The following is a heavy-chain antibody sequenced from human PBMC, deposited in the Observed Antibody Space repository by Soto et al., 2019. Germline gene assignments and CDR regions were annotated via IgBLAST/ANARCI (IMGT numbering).Heavy chain of an antibody. V-gene: IGHV1-18*01. CDR3: ARASYYYDSSGYFPDV. CDR1: GYTFTSYG. Sequence: QVQLVQSGAEVKKPGASVKVSCKASGYTFTSYGISWVRQAPGQGLEWMGWISAYNGNTNYAQKLQGRVTMTTDTSTSTAYMELMSLRSDDTAVYYCARASYYYDSSGYFPDVWGQGTTVTVSS. D-gene: IGHD3-22*01. CDR2: ISAYNGNT. J-gene: IGHJ6*02.